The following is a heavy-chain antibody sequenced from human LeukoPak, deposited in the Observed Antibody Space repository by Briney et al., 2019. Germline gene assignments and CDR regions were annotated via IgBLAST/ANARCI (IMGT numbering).Heavy chain of an antibody. D-gene: IGHD6-19*01. J-gene: IGHJ4*03. CDR1: GFTFSSYS. Sequence: GGSLRLSCAASGFTFSSYSMNWVRQAPGKGLEWVSSISSSSSYIYYADSVKGRFTISRDNAKNSLYLQMNSLRTEDTAVYYCATVAFIAVGGFDYWGQGTTVTVSS. CDR3: ATVAFIAVGGFDY. CDR2: ISSSSSYI. V-gene: IGHV3-21*03.